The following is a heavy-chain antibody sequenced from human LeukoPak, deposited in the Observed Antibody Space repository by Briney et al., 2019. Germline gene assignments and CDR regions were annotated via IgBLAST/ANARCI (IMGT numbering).Heavy chain of an antibody. D-gene: IGHD3-10*01. CDR1: GFTFSSYA. J-gene: IGHJ6*02. V-gene: IGHV3-30-3*01. CDR3: ARDMVTMVRGVIFGYYYYYYGMDV. CDR2: ISYDGSNK. Sequence: PGGSLRLSCAASGFTFSSYAMHWVRQAPGKGLEWVAVISYDGSNKYYADSVKGRFTISRDNSKNTLYLQMNSPRAEDTAVYYCARDMVTMVRGVIFGYYYYYYGMDVWGQGTTVTVSS.